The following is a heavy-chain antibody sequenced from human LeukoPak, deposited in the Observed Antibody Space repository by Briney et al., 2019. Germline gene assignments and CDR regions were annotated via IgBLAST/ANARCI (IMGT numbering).Heavy chain of an antibody. CDR3: AKDRGSRWYGVEYYFDY. D-gene: IGHD6-13*01. CDR1: GFTFGDYA. V-gene: IGHV3-30*04. Sequence: PGGSLRLSCTASGFTFGDYAMSWVRQAPGKGLEWVAVISYDGSNKYYADSAVKGRFTISRDNSKNTLYLQMNSLRAEDTAVYYCAKDRGSRWYGVEYYFDYWGQGTLVTVSS. J-gene: IGHJ4*02. CDR2: ISYDGSNK.